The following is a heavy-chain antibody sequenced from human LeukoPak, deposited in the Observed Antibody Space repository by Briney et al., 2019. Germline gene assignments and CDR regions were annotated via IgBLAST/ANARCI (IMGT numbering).Heavy chain of an antibody. CDR2: SSSSSSTI. V-gene: IGHV3-48*02. D-gene: IGHD2-21*02. CDR1: GFTFSSYS. Sequence: PGGSLRLSCAASGFTFSSYSMNWVRQAPGKGLEWVSYSSSSSSTIYYADSVKGRFTISRDNAKNSLYLQMNSLRDEDTAVYYCAREVVVVTAPHYFDYWGQGTLVTVSS. CDR3: AREVVVVTAPHYFDY. J-gene: IGHJ4*02.